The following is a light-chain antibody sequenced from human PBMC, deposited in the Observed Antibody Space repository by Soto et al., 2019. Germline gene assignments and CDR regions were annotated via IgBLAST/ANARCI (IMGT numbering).Light chain of an antibody. CDR1: QIVANSY. CDR3: QQYSDWPLT. CDR2: GAS. V-gene: IGKV3-15*01. Sequence: EIVLTQSPCTLSLSPWERSTLSCMASQIVANSYLAWYQQKPGQAPRLLIFGASTRAAGIPARFSGSGSGTEFTLTISSLQSEDFAVYYCQQYSDWPLTFGGGTKVDI. J-gene: IGKJ4*01.